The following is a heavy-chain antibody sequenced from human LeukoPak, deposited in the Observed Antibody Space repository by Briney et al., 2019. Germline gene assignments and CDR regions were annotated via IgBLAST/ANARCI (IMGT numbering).Heavy chain of an antibody. V-gene: IGHV3-9*01. Sequence: GRSLRLSCAASGFSFDDYAMHWVRQAPGKGLEWVSGISWNSGSIGYADSVKGRFTISRDSAKNSLYLQMNGLRAEDTALYYCAKDLLYWGQGTLVTVSS. CDR2: ISWNSGSI. D-gene: IGHD2/OR15-2a*01. CDR3: AKDLLY. J-gene: IGHJ4*02. CDR1: GFSFDDYA.